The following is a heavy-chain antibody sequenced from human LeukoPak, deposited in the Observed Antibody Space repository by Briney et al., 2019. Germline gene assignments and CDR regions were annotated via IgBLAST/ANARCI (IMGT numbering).Heavy chain of an antibody. Sequence: ASVKVSCKAPGYTFTGYYMHWVRQAPGQGLEWMGWINPNSGGTNYVQKFQGRVTMTRDTSITTAYMQLSRLRSDDTAVYYCASSPTSECSGGSCYSYWGQGTLVTVSS. D-gene: IGHD2-15*01. CDR3: ASSPTSECSGGSCYSY. CDR1: GYTFTGYY. CDR2: INPNSGGT. V-gene: IGHV1-2*02. J-gene: IGHJ4*02.